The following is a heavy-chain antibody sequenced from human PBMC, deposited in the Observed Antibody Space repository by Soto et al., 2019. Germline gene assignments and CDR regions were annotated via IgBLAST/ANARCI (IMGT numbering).Heavy chain of an antibody. CDR3: ARGLKGYRTNGVCLNWFDP. J-gene: IGHJ5*02. V-gene: IGHV4-59*01. D-gene: IGHD2-8*01. Sequence: ERRCRTGTVSAGSISSYCWCWIWQRPRTGMERSGCIYCSGSASYNAALKRRVTVSLDTYRNQIPRTLSSATTRDAAVYYCARGLKGYRTNGVCLNWFDPWGQGTLVTVYS. CDR2: IYCSGSA. CDR1: AGSISSYC.